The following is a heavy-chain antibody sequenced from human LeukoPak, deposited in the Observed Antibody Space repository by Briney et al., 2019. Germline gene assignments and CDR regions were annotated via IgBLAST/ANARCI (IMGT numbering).Heavy chain of an antibody. Sequence: PSETLTLTCTVSGGTISSYYWSWLRQPPGKGLEWIGYIYYSGGTNYNPSLKSRLTISVDTSKNQFSLKLSSVTAADTAVYYCARALRRDGYNSPFGYWGQGTLVTVSS. CDR3: ARALRRDGYNSPFGY. J-gene: IGHJ4*02. CDR2: IYYSGGT. CDR1: GGTISSYY. V-gene: IGHV4-59*01. D-gene: IGHD5-24*01.